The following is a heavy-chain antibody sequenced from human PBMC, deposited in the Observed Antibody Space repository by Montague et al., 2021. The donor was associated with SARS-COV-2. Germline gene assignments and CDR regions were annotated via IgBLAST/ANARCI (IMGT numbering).Heavy chain of an antibody. CDR1: AGSISSPNW. Sequence: SETLSLTCAVSAGSISSPNWWNWVRQPPGKGLEWIGEIYYAGNTNYNPSLKSRVTISIDKSKNHFSLQLSSVTAADTAVYYCARGGTYHYGMDVWGQGTTVTVSS. V-gene: IGHV4-4*02. CDR3: ARGGTYHYGMDV. CDR2: IYYAGNT. J-gene: IGHJ6*02. D-gene: IGHD3-16*01.